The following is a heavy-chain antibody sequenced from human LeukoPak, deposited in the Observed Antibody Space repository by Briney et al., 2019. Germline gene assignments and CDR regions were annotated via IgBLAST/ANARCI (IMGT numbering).Heavy chain of an antibody. Sequence: ASVKVSCKASGGTFSSYAISWVRQAPGQRLEWMGRIIPILRVANYAQKFQGRVTITADKSTTTAYMELSSLRSEDTAVYYCARDQDHIAVAAIDYWGQGTLVTVSS. CDR3: ARDQDHIAVAAIDY. D-gene: IGHD6-19*01. J-gene: IGHJ4*02. V-gene: IGHV1-69*04. CDR2: IIPILRVA. CDR1: GGTFSSYA.